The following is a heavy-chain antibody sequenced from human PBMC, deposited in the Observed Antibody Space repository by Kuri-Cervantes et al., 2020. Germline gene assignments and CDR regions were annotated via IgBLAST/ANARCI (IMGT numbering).Heavy chain of an antibody. CDR3: ARGRQNYYGSGSYYPFDY. V-gene: IGHV4-59*12. D-gene: IGHD3-10*01. Sequence: SETLSLTCTVSGGSISSYYWSWIRQPPGKGLEWIGYIYYSGSTNYNPSLKSRVTISVDTSKNQFSLKLSSVTAADTAVYYCARGRQNYYGSGSYYPFDYWGQGTLVTVSS. CDR1: GGSISSYY. J-gene: IGHJ4*02. CDR2: IYYSGST.